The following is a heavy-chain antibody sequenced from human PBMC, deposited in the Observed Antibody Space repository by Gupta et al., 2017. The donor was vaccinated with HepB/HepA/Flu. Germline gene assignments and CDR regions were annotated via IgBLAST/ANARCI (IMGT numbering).Heavy chain of an antibody. V-gene: IGHV4-39*01. D-gene: IGHD2-15*01. CDR3: ARQGGPNGSGGSCFRIDS. CDR1: GGSITSSSYY. J-gene: IGHJ4*02. CDR2: ISYNGSS. Sequence: QLQLQVSGPGLVKPSETLSLTCTVSGGSITSSSYYWGWIRQSPGKGLEWIGSISYNGSSDSKKSLKRRVTVSVDASKNQFARKVTSVTDAETSVYDCARQGGPNGSGGSCFRIDSWSQGTLVTVSS.